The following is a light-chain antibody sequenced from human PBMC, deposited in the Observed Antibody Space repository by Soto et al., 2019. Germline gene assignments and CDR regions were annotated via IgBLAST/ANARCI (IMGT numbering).Light chain of an antibody. CDR1: SSDVGAYIF. CDR2: DVN. CDR3: VSFAGGTYV. J-gene: IGLJ1*01. Sequence: QSVLTQPPSASGSPGQSVTISCTGTSSDVGAYIFVSWYQQHPGKAAKLMVYDVNRRPPGGPDRFFGSKSGNTASLTVSGLQAEDEADYYCVSFAGGTYVFGTGTKVTV. V-gene: IGLV2-8*01.